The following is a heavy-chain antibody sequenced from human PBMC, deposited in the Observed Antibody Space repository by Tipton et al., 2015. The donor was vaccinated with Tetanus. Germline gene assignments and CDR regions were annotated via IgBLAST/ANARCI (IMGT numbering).Heavy chain of an antibody. CDR2: VDDSGST. V-gene: IGHV4-34*01. CDR3: ARLREIVRRSGWAFDY. CDR1: GGSLSRYY. J-gene: IGHJ4*02. D-gene: IGHD5-12*01. Sequence: TLSLTCAVYGGSLSRYYWTWIRQPPGKGLEWIGEVDDSGSTNYSPSLKSRVTISLDTSKNEFSLTLSSVTAADTAVYYCARLREIVRRSGWAFDYWGQGTLVTVSS.